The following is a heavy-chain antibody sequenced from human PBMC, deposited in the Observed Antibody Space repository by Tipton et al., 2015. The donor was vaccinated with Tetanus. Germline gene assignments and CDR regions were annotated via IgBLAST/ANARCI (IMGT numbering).Heavy chain of an antibody. J-gene: IGHJ4*02. CDR1: GASISGGGYF. Sequence: TLSLTCSVSGASISGGGYFWNWIRHRPGKGLEWIGYIYYSGSTFYNPSFKSRVTISVDTSNNQFSLKLTSVTPADTAVYYCARGNYEIPKKGPFDAWGQGALVIVSS. V-gene: IGHV4-31*03. CDR2: IYYSGST. D-gene: IGHD3-9*01. CDR3: ARGNYEIPKKGPFDA.